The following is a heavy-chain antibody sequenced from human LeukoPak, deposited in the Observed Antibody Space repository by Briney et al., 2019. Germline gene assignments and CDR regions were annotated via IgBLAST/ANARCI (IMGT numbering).Heavy chain of an antibody. V-gene: IGHV3-23*01. Sequence: GGSLRLSCATSGFIFSTYAMIWVRQAPGKGLEWVSAISYSGGSTFYADSVKGLFTISRDNSKNTLYLQMNSLRAEDTAVYYCARGERYSSSWYINWFDPWGQGTLVTVSS. CDR3: ARGERYSSSWYINWFDP. D-gene: IGHD6-13*01. CDR2: ISYSGGST. J-gene: IGHJ5*02. CDR1: GFIFSTYA.